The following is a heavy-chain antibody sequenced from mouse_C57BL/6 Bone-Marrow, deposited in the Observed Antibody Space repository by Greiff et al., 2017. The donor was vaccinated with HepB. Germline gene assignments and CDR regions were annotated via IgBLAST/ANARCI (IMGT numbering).Heavy chain of an antibody. D-gene: IGHD2-4*01. CDR1: GYTFTDYY. V-gene: IGHV1-26*01. CDR3: ARHGLRLRVPWFAY. Sequence: EVQLQQSGPELVKPGASVKISCKASGYTFTDYYMNWVKQSHGKSLEWIGDINPNNGGTSYNQKFKGKATLTVDKSSSTAYMELRSLTSEDSAVYYCARHGLRLRVPWFAYWGQGTLVTVSA. J-gene: IGHJ3*01. CDR2: INPNNGGT.